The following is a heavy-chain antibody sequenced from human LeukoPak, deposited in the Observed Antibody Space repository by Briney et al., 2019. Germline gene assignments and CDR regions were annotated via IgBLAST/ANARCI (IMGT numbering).Heavy chain of an antibody. CDR2: INHSGST. J-gene: IGHJ4*02. V-gene: IGHV4-34*01. CDR1: GGSFSGYY. D-gene: IGHD5-18*01. Sequence: SETLSLTCAVYGGSFSGYYWSWIRQPPGKGLEWIGEINHSGSTNYNPSLKSRVTISVDTSKNQFSLKLSSVTAADTAVYYCARKGGYSYGYFDYWGQGTLVTLSS. CDR3: ARKGGYSYGYFDY.